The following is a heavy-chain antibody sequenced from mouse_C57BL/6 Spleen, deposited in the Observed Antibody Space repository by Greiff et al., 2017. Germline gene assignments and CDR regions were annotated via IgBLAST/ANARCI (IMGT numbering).Heavy chain of an antibody. CDR1: GYAFSSYW. Sequence: VQLQQSGAELVKPGASVKISCKASGYAFSSYWMNWVKQRPGKGLEWIGQIYPGDGDTNYNGKFKGKATLTADKSSSTAYMQLSSLTSEDSAVYFCAPITTVVANPFAYWGQGTLVTVSA. CDR3: APITTVVANPFAY. J-gene: IGHJ3*01. D-gene: IGHD1-1*01. V-gene: IGHV1-80*01. CDR2: IYPGDGDT.